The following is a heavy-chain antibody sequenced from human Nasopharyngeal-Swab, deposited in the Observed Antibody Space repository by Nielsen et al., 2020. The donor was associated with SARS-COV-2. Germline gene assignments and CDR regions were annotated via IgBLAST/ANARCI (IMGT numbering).Heavy chain of an antibody. J-gene: IGHJ4*02. CDR2: ISTDGSGT. Sequence: GESLKTSCSAFGFTFSSYWMHWVRQLPGKGLVWVSRISTDGSGTNYADSVKGRFTVSRDNAKNTLYLQMNSLRAEDTAVYYCDRREGFCSGGTCYLDYWGQGTLVTVSS. V-gene: IGHV3-74*01. D-gene: IGHD2-15*01. CDR3: DRREGFCSGGTCYLDY. CDR1: GFTFSSYW.